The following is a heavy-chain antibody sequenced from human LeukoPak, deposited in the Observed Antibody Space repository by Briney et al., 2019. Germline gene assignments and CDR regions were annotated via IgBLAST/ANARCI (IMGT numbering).Heavy chain of an antibody. D-gene: IGHD3-3*01. Sequence: NPSETLSLTCTVSGGSISSYYWSWIRQPPGKGLEWIGEINHSGSTNYNPSLKSRVTISVDTSKNQFSLKLSSVTAADTAVYYCTRGPPRSGRSGYYRNGAYYYYGMDVWGQGTTVTVSS. CDR3: TRGPPRSGRSGYYRNGAYYYYGMDV. V-gene: IGHV4-34*01. J-gene: IGHJ6*02. CDR2: INHSGST. CDR1: GGSISSYY.